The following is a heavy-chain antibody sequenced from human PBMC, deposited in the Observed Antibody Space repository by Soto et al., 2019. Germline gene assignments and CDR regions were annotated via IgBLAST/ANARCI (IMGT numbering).Heavy chain of an antibody. CDR3: AREANWDQGVDY. D-gene: IGHD7-27*01. CDR1: GGSISSGDYY. CDR2: IYYSGST. Sequence: SETLSLTCTVSGGSISSGDYYWSWIRQPPGKGLGWIGYIYYSGSTYYNPSLKSRVTISVDTSKNQFSLKLSSVTAADTAVYYCAREANWDQGVDYWGQGTLVTVSS. J-gene: IGHJ4*02. V-gene: IGHV4-30-4*01.